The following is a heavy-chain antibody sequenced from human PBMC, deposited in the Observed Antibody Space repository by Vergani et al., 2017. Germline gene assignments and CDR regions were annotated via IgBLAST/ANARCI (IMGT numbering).Heavy chain of an antibody. Sequence: QVQLQESGPGLVKPSQTLSLTCTVSGGSISSGDYYWSWIRQPPGKGLEWIGYIYYSGSTNYNPSLKSRVTISVDTSKNQFSLKLSSVTAADTAVYYCARGGYYYDSSGYSSFDYWGQGTLVTVSS. V-gene: IGHV4-30-4*01. D-gene: IGHD3-22*01. J-gene: IGHJ4*02. CDR3: ARGGYYYDSSGYSSFDY. CDR1: GGSISSGDYY. CDR2: IYYSGST.